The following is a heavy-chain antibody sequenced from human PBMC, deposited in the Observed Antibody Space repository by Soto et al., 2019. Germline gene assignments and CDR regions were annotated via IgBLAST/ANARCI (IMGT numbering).Heavy chain of an antibody. CDR1: GFTFRSFT. D-gene: IGHD2-2*01. J-gene: IGHJ4*02. CDR3: ARAPTSRPYYFDF. V-gene: IGHV3-21*01. CDR2: ISSNSAYI. Sequence: GGSLRLSCAASGFTFRSFTMNWVRQAPGKGLEWVSTISSNSAYIYYTDALRGRFTISRDNAKNSLHLQMNSLTAEDTAVYYCARAPTSRPYYFDFWGQRTLVIVSS.